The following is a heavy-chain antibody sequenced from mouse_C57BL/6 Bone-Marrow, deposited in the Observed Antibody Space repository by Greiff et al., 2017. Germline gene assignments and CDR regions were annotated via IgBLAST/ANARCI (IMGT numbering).Heavy chain of an antibody. CDR1: GFSLTSYG. J-gene: IGHJ3*01. V-gene: IGHV2-2*01. CDR3: ARSGPWFAY. Sequence: VQLVESGPGLVQPSQSLSITCTVSGFSLTSYGVHWVRQSPGKGLEWLGVIWRGGSTDYNAAFISRLSISKDNSKSHVFFKMNSLQADDAAIYCCARSGPWFAYWGKGTLVTVSA. CDR2: IWRGGST.